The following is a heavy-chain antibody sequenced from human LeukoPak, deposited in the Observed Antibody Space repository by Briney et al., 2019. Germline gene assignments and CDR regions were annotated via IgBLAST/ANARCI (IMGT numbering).Heavy chain of an antibody. CDR1: AYTFTGYY. CDR2: INPHSGGT. Sequence: GASVKVSCKASAYTFTGYYMHWVRQAPGQGLEWMRWINPHSGGTNYAKKFQGRVTMTRDTSISTAYMELSRLRSDDTAVYCCARIARYSSGWYRPYYFDYWGQGTLVTVSS. V-gene: IGHV1-2*02. D-gene: IGHD6-19*01. J-gene: IGHJ4*02. CDR3: ARIARYSSGWYRPYYFDY.